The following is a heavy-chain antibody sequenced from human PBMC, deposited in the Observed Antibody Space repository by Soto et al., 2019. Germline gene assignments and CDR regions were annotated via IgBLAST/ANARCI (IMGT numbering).Heavy chain of an antibody. Sequence: GASVKVSCKVSGYTLTELSMHWVRQAPGKGLEWMGGFDPEDGETIYAQKFQGRVTMTEDTSTDTAYMELSSLRSEDMAVYYYATHVLRFLGWLFDYGGQGTLVTVSS. J-gene: IGHJ4*02. V-gene: IGHV1-24*01. CDR3: ATHVLRFLGWLFDY. CDR1: GYTLTELS. D-gene: IGHD3-3*01. CDR2: FDPEDGET.